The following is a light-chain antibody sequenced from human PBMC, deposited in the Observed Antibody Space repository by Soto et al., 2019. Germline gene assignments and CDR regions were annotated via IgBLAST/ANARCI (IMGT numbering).Light chain of an antibody. J-gene: IGKJ1*01. CDR3: QQYNNWPPWT. CDR1: QSVGSN. CDR2: GAS. Sequence: VMRQSPATLSVSPGESATLSCRASQSVGSNLAWYQQKPGQAPRLLIYGASTRATGIPARFSGSGSGTELTLTISSLQSEDFAVYFCQQYNNWPPWTFGQGTKVEVK. V-gene: IGKV3-15*01.